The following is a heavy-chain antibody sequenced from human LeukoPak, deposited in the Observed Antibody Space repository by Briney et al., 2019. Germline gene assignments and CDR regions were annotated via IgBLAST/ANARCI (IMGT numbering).Heavy chain of an antibody. CDR1: GGSISSYY. J-gene: IGHJ4*02. D-gene: IGHD7-27*01. V-gene: IGHV4-59*08. CDR3: ARRGNWGSWYYFDY. CDR2: IYYSGST. Sequence: PSETLSLTCTVSGGSISSYYWSWIRQPPGKGLEWIGYIYYSGSTNYNPSLKSRVTISVDTSKNQFSLKLSSVTAADTAVYHCARRGNWGSWYYFDYWGQGTLVTVSS.